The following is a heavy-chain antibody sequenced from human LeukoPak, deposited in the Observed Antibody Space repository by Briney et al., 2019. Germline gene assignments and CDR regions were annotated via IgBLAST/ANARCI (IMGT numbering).Heavy chain of an antibody. Sequence: ASVKVSCKASGYTFTGYYMHWVRQAPGQGLEWMERINPNSGGTNYAQKFQGRVTMTRDTSISTAYMELSRLRSDDTAVYYCAIARVTMIVVVTLRYWGQGTLVTVSS. V-gene: IGHV1-2*06. J-gene: IGHJ4*02. CDR1: GYTFTGYY. CDR2: INPNSGGT. D-gene: IGHD3-22*01. CDR3: AIARVTMIVVVTLRY.